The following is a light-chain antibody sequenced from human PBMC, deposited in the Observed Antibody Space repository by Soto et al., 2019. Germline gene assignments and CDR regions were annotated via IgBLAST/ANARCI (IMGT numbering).Light chain of an antibody. CDR1: QTISTY. Sequence: DIQMTQSPSSLSASIGDRVTITCRASQTISTYLNWYQQQPGKAPKLLIYAASTLQSGVPSRFSGSGSGKDVPLTISGLQPEDFAIYCWQQNYSSPWTFGQGTTVAIK. J-gene: IGKJ1*01. V-gene: IGKV1-39*01. CDR3: QQNYSSPWT. CDR2: AAS.